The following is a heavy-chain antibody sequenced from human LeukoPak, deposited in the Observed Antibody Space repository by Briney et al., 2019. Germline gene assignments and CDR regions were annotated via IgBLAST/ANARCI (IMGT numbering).Heavy chain of an antibody. D-gene: IGHD3-22*01. V-gene: IGHV1-24*01. Sequence: ASVKVSCKVSGYTLTELSMHWVRQAPGKGLEWMGGFDPEDGETIYAQKFQGRVTMTVDTSTDTAYMELSSLRSEDTAVYYCATRQYYYDSSGYYYWGQGTLVTVSS. CDR2: FDPEDGET. J-gene: IGHJ4*02. CDR1: GYTLTELS. CDR3: ATRQYYYDSSGYYY.